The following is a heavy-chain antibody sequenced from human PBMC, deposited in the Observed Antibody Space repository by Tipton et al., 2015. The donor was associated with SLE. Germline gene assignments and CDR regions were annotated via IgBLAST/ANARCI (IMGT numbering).Heavy chain of an antibody. D-gene: IGHD3-10*01. J-gene: IGHJ4*02. CDR3: AKYASGTMFEY. CDR2: IYYSVAT. V-gene: IGHV4-59*05. CDR1: GPSINNYY. Sequence: TLSLTCTVSGPSINNYYWTWIRQPPGKGLEWIGSIYYSVATHYNPSLKSRVTISADTSKNQFSLRLTSVTAADTAVYYCAKYASGTMFEYWGQGTLVTVSS.